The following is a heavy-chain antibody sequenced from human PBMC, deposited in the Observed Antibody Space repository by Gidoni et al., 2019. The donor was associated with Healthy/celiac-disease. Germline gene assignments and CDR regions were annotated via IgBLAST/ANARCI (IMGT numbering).Heavy chain of an antibody. Sequence: EVQLVESGGGLVQPGRSLRLSCAASGFTFDDYAMHWVRQAPGKGLEWVSGISWNSGSIGYADSVKGRFTISRDNAKNSLYLQMNSLRAEDTALYYCAKGVYYYDSSGYPWYFDLWGRGTLVTVSS. CDR2: ISWNSGSI. CDR1: GFTFDDYA. J-gene: IGHJ2*01. D-gene: IGHD3-22*01. V-gene: IGHV3-9*01. CDR3: AKGVYYYDSSGYPWYFDL.